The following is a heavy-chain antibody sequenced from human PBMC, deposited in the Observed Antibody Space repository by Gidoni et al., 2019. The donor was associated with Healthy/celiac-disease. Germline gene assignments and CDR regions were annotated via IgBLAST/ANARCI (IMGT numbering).Heavy chain of an antibody. CDR2: IYYSGST. CDR1: GGSISSSSYY. V-gene: IGHV4-39*01. CDR3: ASRRITAVLWRDWYFDL. Sequence: QLQLQESGPGLVKPSETLSLTCTVSGGSISSSSYYWGWIRQPPGKGLEWIGSIYYSGSTYYNPSLKSRVTISVDTSKNQFSLKLSSVTAADTAVYYCASRRITAVLWRDWYFDLWGRGTLVTVSS. J-gene: IGHJ2*01. D-gene: IGHD3-10*01.